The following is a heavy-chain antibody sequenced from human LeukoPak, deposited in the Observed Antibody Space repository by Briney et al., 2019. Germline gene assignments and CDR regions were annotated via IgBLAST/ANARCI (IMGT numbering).Heavy chain of an antibody. CDR1: GFTFSSYA. D-gene: IGHD5-12*01. CDR2: FYYSGNT. CDR3: ARQWDIVATWGRWFDP. Sequence: GSLRLSCAASGFTFSSYAMSWIRQPPGKGLEWIGSFYYSGNTYYNSSLESRVTISVDTSKNQFSLKLTSVTAADTAIYYCARQWDIVATWGRWFDPWGQGILVTVSS. J-gene: IGHJ5*02. V-gene: IGHV4-39*01.